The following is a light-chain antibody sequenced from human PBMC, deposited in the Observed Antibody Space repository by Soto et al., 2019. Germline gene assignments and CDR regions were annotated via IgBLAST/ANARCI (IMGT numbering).Light chain of an antibody. V-gene: IGLV1-40*01. CDR3: QSYDSSLSGWV. Sequence: QSVLTQPPSVSGAPGQRVTISCTGSNSNIGAGYDVHWYQQLPGTAPKLLISGNSNRPSGVPDRFSGSKSGASASLAITGLQAEDEADYYCQSYDSSLSGWVFGGGTQLTVL. CDR2: GNS. CDR1: NSNIGAGYD. J-gene: IGLJ3*02.